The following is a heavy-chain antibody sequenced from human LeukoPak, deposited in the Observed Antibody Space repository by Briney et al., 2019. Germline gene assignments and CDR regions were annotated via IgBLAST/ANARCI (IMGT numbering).Heavy chain of an antibody. D-gene: IGHD6-13*01. CDR1: GASISSGRYY. CDR3: ARDSSGIAATDT. V-gene: IGHV4-61*02. J-gene: IGHJ4*02. CDR2: IYTSGST. Sequence: SETLSLTCTVSGASISSGRYYWSWIRQPAGKGLEWIGRIYTSGSTDYNPSLKSRVTISLDTSKNQFSLKVRSVTAADTAVYYCARDSSGIAATDTWGQGSLVTVSS.